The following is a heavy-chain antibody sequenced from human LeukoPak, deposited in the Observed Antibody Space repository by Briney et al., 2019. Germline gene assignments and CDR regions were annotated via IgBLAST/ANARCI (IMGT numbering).Heavy chain of an antibody. CDR2: ISYDGSNK. CDR3: ARDGNGAAAGTYYFDY. J-gene: IGHJ4*02. V-gene: IGHV3-30-3*01. CDR1: GLTFSSYA. D-gene: IGHD6-13*01. Sequence: GGSLRLSCAASGLTFSSYAMHWVRQAPGKGLEWVAVISYDGSNKYYADSVKGRFTISRDNSKNTLYLQMNSLRAEDTAVYYCARDGNGAAAGTYYFDYWGQGTLVTVSS.